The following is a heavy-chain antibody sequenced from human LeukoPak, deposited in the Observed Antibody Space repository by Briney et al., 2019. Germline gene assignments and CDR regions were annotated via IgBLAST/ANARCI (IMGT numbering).Heavy chain of an antibody. CDR2: ISAYNGNT. CDR1: GYTFTSYG. Sequence: ASVKVSCKASGYTFTSYGISWVRQAPGQGLEWMGWISAYNGNTNYAQKLQGRVTMTTDTSTSTAYMELRSLRSDDTAVYYCARDPLEYSSSSPNWFDPWGQGTLVTVSS. V-gene: IGHV1-18*01. J-gene: IGHJ5*02. D-gene: IGHD6-6*01. CDR3: ARDPLEYSSSSPNWFDP.